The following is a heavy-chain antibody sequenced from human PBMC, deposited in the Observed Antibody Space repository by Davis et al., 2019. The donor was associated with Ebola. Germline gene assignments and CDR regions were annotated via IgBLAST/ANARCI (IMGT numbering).Heavy chain of an antibody. Sequence: ASVKVSCKASGYTFTSYDINWVRQATGQGLEWMGWMNPNNGNTNYAQKLQGRVTMTTDTSTSTAYMELRSLRSDDTAVYYCARDPGSSWRQFDYWGKGTLVTVYS. V-gene: IGHV1-18*01. J-gene: IGHJ4*02. CDR2: MNPNNGNT. CDR3: ARDPGSSWRQFDY. CDR1: GYTFTSYD. D-gene: IGHD6-13*01.